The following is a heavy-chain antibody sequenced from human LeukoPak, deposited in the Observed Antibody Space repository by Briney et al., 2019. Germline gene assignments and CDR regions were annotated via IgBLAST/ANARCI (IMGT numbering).Heavy chain of an antibody. CDR3: ARHLDCSGGGCYNYYYYGMDV. CDR1: GGSLSSYY. J-gene: IGHJ6*02. CDR2: IYYSGSA. Sequence: SETLSLTCTVSGGSLSSYYWSWIRQPPGKGLEWIGYIYYSGSAKYNPSLKSRVTISVDTSKNQFSLKLSSVTAADTAVYYCARHLDCSGGGCYNYYYYGMDVWGQGTTVTVS. V-gene: IGHV4-59*08. D-gene: IGHD2-15*01.